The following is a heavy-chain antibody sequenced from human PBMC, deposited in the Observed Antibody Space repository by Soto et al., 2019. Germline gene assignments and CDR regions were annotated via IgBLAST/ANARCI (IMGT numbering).Heavy chain of an antibody. Sequence: KPSETLSLTCTVSGGSISSYYWSWIRQPPGKGLEWIGYIYYSGSTNYTPSLKSRVTISVDTSKNQFSLKLSSVTAADTAVYYCARWTWTGTVDYWGQGTLVTVSS. CDR1: GGSISSYY. D-gene: IGHD1-1*01. CDR3: ARWTWTGTVDY. J-gene: IGHJ4*02. CDR2: IYYSGST. V-gene: IGHV4-59*01.